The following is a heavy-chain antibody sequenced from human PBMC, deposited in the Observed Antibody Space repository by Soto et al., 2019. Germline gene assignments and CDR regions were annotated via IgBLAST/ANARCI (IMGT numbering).Heavy chain of an antibody. D-gene: IGHD2-15*01. J-gene: IGHJ4*02. CDR3: ARGRRLRYCSGGSCSKYYFDY. CDR2: INPSGGST. Sequence: ASVKVSCKASGYTFTSYYMHWVRQAPGQGLEWMGIINPSGGSTSYAQKFQGRVTMTRDTSTSTVYMELSSLRSEDTAVYYCARGRRLRYCSGGSCSKYYFDYWGQGTLVTVS. V-gene: IGHV1-46*01. CDR1: GYTFTSYY.